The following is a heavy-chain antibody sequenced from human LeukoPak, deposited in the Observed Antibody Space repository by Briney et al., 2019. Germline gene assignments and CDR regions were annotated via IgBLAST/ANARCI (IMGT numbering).Heavy chain of an antibody. Sequence: ASVKVSCKASGYTFTSYGISWVRQAPGQGLEWMGWISAYNGNTNYAQKLQGRVTMTTDTSTSTAYMELRSLRSDDTAVYYCARDVLRFLEGPHWFDYWGQGTLVTVSS. V-gene: IGHV1-18*01. CDR3: ARDVLRFLEGPHWFDY. D-gene: IGHD3-3*01. J-gene: IGHJ4*02. CDR1: GYTFTSYG. CDR2: ISAYNGNT.